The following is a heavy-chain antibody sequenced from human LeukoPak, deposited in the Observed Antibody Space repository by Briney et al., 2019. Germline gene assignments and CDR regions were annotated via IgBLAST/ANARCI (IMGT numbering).Heavy chain of an antibody. J-gene: IGHJ1*01. V-gene: IGHV3-53*01. Sequence: DPGGSLRLSCAASGFTVSSNYMSWVRQAPGKGLEWVSVIYSGGSTYYADSVKGRFTISRDNSKNTLYLQMNSLRAEDTAVYYCARDAGSGFYAEYFQHWGQGTLVTVSS. D-gene: IGHD3-3*01. CDR3: ARDAGSGFYAEYFQH. CDR1: GFTVSSNY. CDR2: IYSGGST.